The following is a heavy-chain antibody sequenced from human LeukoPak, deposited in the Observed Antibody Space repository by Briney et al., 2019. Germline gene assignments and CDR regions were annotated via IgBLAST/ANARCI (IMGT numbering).Heavy chain of an antibody. CDR2: IYTSGST. Sequence: PSETLSLTCTVSGGSISSYYWSWIRQPAGKGLEWIGRIYTSGSTNYNPSLKSRVTMSVDTSKNQFSLKLSSVTAADTAVYYCARDPTLYSSSRWVNWFDPWGQGTLVTVSS. J-gene: IGHJ5*02. CDR3: ARDPTLYSSSRWVNWFDP. CDR1: GGSISSYY. V-gene: IGHV4-4*07. D-gene: IGHD6-13*01.